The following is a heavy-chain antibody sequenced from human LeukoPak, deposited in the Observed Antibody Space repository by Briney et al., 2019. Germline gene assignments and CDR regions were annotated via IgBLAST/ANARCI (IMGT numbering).Heavy chain of an antibody. V-gene: IGHV4-59*08. CDR1: GGSISSYY. CDR2: IYYSGST. Sequence: PSETLSLTCTVSGGSISSYYWSWIRQPPGKGLEWIGYIYYSGSTNYNPSLKSRVTISVDTSKNQFSLKLSSVTAADTAVYYCARSAYGDLPYFPYWGQGTLVTVSS. D-gene: IGHD4-17*01. CDR3: ARSAYGDLPYFPY. J-gene: IGHJ1*01.